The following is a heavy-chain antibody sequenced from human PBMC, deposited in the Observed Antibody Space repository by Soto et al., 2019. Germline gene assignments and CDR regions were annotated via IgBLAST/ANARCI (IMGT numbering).Heavy chain of an antibody. Sequence: ASVKVSCKTSGYTFANFDFSWVRQAPGQGLEWMGWVSNRNGVTNYAESFRDRVTISTDTSTNTVYMELRSLRSDDTAVYFCARERLNTGWYGFDYWGQGTQVTVSS. CDR1: GYTFANFD. CDR2: VSNRNGVT. J-gene: IGHJ4*02. V-gene: IGHV1-18*04. D-gene: IGHD6-19*01. CDR3: ARERLNTGWYGFDY.